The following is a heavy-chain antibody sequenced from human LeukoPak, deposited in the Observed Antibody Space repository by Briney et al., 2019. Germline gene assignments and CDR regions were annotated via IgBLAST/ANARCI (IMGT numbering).Heavy chain of an antibody. V-gene: IGHV3-33*06. CDR3: AKDGQSGVSAFDI. J-gene: IGHJ3*02. D-gene: IGHD2-8*01. CDR1: GFTFSSYG. CDR2: IWYDGSNK. Sequence: GGSLRLSCAASGFTFSSYGMHWVRQAPGKGLEWVAVIWYDGSNKYYADSVKGRFTISRDNSKNTLYLQMNSLRAEDTAVYYCAKDGQSGVSAFDIWGQGTMVTVSS.